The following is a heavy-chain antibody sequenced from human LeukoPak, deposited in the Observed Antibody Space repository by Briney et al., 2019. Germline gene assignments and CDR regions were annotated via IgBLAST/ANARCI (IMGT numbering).Heavy chain of an antibody. D-gene: IGHD1-14*01. V-gene: IGHV3-9*01. Sequence: PGGSLRLSCAAPGFTFDDYAMHWVRHAPGKGLEWVSGISWNSGSIGYADSVKGRFTISRDNAKNSLYLQMNSLRAEDTALYYCAKCGKNYYFDYWGQGTLVTVSS. J-gene: IGHJ4*02. CDR1: GFTFDDYA. CDR2: ISWNSGSI. CDR3: AKCGKNYYFDY.